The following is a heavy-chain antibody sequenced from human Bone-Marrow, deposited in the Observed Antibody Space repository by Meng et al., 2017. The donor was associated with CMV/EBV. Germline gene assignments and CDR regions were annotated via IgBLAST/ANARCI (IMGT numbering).Heavy chain of an antibody. J-gene: IGHJ3*02. CDR3: ARQGGIKAAAFDI. D-gene: IGHD3-16*01. CDR2: IYYSGST. V-gene: IGHV4-59*04. CDR1: GGSISSYY. Sequence: SETLSLTCTVSGGSISSYYWSWIRQPPGKGLEWIGYIYYSGSTYYNPSLKSRVTISVDTSKNQFSLKLSSVTSADTAVYYCARQGGIKAAAFDIWGQGRMVTISS.